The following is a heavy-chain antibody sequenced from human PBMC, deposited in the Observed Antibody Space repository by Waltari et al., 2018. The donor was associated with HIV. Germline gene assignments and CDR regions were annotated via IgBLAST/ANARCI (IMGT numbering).Heavy chain of an antibody. D-gene: IGHD3-10*01. CDR3: ARVTFYGSGPFYTAYYHGMSV. Sequence: HLVESGGGLVQPGGSLRLSCEASGFTFSNFWMSWVRQAPGKGREWGADRREDGSEKNYVDSVKGRFTISRDNAKNSLYLQMNSLRAEDTAVYHCARVTFYGSGPFYTAYYHGMSVWGQGTTVSVSS. CDR1: GFTFSNFW. CDR2: RREDGSEK. V-gene: IGHV3-7*04. J-gene: IGHJ6*02.